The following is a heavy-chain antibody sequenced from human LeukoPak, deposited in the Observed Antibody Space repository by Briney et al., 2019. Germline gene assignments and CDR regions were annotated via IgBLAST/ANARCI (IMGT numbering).Heavy chain of an antibody. CDR1: GGSISSYY. Sequence: SETLSLTCTVSGGSISSYYWIWIRQPPGKGLEWIGYISYSGSTNYNPSLKSRVTISLDTSNNQFSLQLNSVTATDTAVYYCARGIAVADNFDYWGQGTLVTVSS. CDR3: ARGIAVADNFDY. J-gene: IGHJ4*02. D-gene: IGHD6-19*01. V-gene: IGHV4-59*01. CDR2: ISYSGST.